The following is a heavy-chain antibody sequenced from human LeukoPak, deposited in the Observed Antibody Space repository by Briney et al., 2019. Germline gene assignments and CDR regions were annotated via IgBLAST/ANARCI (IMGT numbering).Heavy chain of an antibody. V-gene: IGHV4-39*07. CDR2: IFYSGNT. Sequence: PSETLSLTCTVSGGSISTSNYYWGWIRQPPGKGLEWIGNIFYSGNTYYGPSLKSRLTISLDTSRNQFSLKLSSVTAADTAVYYCAREGDEWDPRDTFDYWGQGTLVTVSS. J-gene: IGHJ4*02. CDR3: AREGDEWDPRDTFDY. CDR1: GGSISTSNYY. D-gene: IGHD1-26*01.